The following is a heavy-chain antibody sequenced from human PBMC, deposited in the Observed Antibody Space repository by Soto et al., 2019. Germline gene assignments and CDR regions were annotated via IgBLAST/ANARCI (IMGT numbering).Heavy chain of an antibody. Sequence: GGSLRLSCAASGFTFSSYAMSWVRQAPGKGLEWVSAISGSGGSTYYADSVKGRFTISRDNSKNTLYLKMNSLRVEDTAVYYCAKARRIEYSSSAHREGFDYWGQGTLVTVS. CDR3: AKARRIEYSSSAHREGFDY. V-gene: IGHV3-23*01. J-gene: IGHJ4*02. CDR1: GFTFSSYA. CDR2: ISGSGGST. D-gene: IGHD6-6*01.